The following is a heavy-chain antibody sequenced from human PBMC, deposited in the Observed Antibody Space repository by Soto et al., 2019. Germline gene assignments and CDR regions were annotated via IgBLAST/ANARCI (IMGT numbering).Heavy chain of an antibody. CDR3: AKGSYYDFWSGYYITGAFDI. CDR2: IAGSFGTT. V-gene: IGHV3-23*01. D-gene: IGHD3-3*01. J-gene: IGHJ3*02. CDR1: GFAFNNYV. Sequence: GGSLRLSCAASGFAFNNYVMSWVRQAPGKGLEWVSTIAGSFGTTAYADSVKGRFTISRDNSQNTLYLQMNSLRAEDTAIYYCAKGSYYDFWSGYYITGAFDIWGQGTMVTVSS.